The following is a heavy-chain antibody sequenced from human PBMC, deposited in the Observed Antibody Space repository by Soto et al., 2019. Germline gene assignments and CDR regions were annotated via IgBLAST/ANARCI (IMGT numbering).Heavy chain of an antibody. V-gene: IGHV1-2*04. Sequence: ASVKVSCKASGYTFTGYYMHWVRQAPGQGLEWMGWINPNSGGTNYAQKFQGWVTMTRDTSISTAYMELSRLRSDDTAVYYCARSGYGSWLSMDVWGQGTTVTVSS. D-gene: IGHD6-25*01. CDR1: GYTFTGYY. J-gene: IGHJ6*02. CDR3: ARSGYGSWLSMDV. CDR2: INPNSGGT.